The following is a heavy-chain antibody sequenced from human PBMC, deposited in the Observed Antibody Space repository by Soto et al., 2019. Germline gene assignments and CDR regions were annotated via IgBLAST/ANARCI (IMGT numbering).Heavy chain of an antibody. J-gene: IGHJ6*02. CDR3: ARVGMATITYYYYGMDV. CDR2: IIPIFGTA. D-gene: IGHD5-12*01. CDR1: GGTFSTYA. V-gene: IGHV1-69*13. Sequence: SVKVSCKASGGTFSTYAISWVRQAPGQGLEWMGGIIPIFGTANYDQKFQGRVTITADESTSTAYMELSSLRSEDTAVYYCARVGMATITYYYYGMDVWGQGTTVTVSS.